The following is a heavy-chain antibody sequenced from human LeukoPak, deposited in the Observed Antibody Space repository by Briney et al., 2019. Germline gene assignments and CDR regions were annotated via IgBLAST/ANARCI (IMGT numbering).Heavy chain of an antibody. D-gene: IGHD2-2*01. V-gene: IGHV3-23*01. CDR3: ATQSPRYCSSTSCYGLDY. CDR2: ISGSGGST. J-gene: IGHJ4*02. Sequence: GGSLRLSCAASGFTFSSYAMSWVRQAPGKGLEWVSAISGSGGSTYYADSVKGRFTISRDNSKNTPYLQMNSLRVEDTAVYYCATQSPRYCSSTSCYGLDYWGQGTLVTVSS. CDR1: GFTFSSYA.